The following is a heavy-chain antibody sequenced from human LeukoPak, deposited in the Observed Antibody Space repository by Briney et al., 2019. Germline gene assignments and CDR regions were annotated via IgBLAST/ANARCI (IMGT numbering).Heavy chain of an antibody. CDR1: VGSISSSSYY. D-gene: IGHD6-6*01. V-gene: IGHV4-39*07. J-gene: IGHJ6*03. CDR2: IYYIGST. Sequence: SETLSLTCTVSVGSISSSSYYWGWIRQPPGKGLEWIGRIYYIGSTYYNPSLKSRVTISVDTSKNQFSLKLSSVTAADTAVYYCARGLSSSTEITYYYYMDVWGKGTTVTVSS. CDR3: ARGLSSSTEITYYYYMDV.